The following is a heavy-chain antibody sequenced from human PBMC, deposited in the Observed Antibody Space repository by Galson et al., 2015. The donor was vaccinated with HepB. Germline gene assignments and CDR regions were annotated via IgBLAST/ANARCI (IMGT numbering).Heavy chain of an antibody. D-gene: IGHD4-17*01. J-gene: IGHJ3*02. Sequence: SLRLSCAASGFTFSSYAMHWVRQAPGKGLEWVAAISYDGSNKYYADSVKGRFTISRDNSKNTLYLQMNSLRAEDTAVYYCARPSPYGDYGIGLGPFDIWGQGTMVTVSS. CDR3: ARPSPYGDYGIGLGPFDI. CDR1: GFTFSSYA. V-gene: IGHV3-30*04. CDR2: ISYDGSNK.